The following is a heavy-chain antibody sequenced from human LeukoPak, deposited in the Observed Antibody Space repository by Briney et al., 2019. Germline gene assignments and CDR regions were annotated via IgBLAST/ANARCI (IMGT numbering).Heavy chain of an antibody. V-gene: IGHV1-2*02. CDR1: GYAFTGYY. D-gene: IGHD3-9*01. Sequence: ASVKVSCKASGYAFTGYYMHWVRQAPGQGLEWMGWINPNSGGTNYAQKFQGRVTMTRDTSISTAYMELSRLRSDDTAVYYCATNSILRYFVWPGGWFDPWGQGTLVTVSS. CDR2: INPNSGGT. J-gene: IGHJ5*02. CDR3: ATNSILRYFVWPGGWFDP.